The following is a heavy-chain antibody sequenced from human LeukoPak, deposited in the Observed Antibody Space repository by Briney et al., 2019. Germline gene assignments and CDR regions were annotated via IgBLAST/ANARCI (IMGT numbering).Heavy chain of an antibody. D-gene: IGHD4-17*01. Sequence: GGSLRLSCAASGFTFDDYAMHWVRQAPGKGLEWVSLISGDGGSTYYADSVEGRFTISRDNSKNSLYLQMNSLRAEDTAVYYCARLTTTVTTPFDYWGQGTLVTVSS. CDR2: ISGDGGST. J-gene: IGHJ4*02. CDR3: ARLTTTVTTPFDY. V-gene: IGHV3-43*02. CDR1: GFTFDDYA.